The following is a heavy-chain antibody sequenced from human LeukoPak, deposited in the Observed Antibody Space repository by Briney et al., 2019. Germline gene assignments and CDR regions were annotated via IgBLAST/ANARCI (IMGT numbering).Heavy chain of an antibody. CDR2: IKLDGSEE. CDR1: GFPFSNSW. CDR3: AKHRWYHFDS. V-gene: IGHV3-7*01. D-gene: IGHD3-16*02. J-gene: IGHJ4*02. Sequence: GGSRRLSCAASGFPFSNSWMTWVRQAPEKGLEWVADIKLDGSEEYVDSVKGRFTISRDNAKKSVYLQMNSLTAEDTAVYYCAKHRWYHFDSWGQGTLVAVSS.